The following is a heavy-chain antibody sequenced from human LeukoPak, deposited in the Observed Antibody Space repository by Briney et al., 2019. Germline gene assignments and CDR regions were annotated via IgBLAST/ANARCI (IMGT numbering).Heavy chain of an antibody. V-gene: IGHV4-34*01. Sequence: PSETLSLTCAVYGGSFSGYYWSWIRQPPGKGLEWIGEINHSGSTNYNPSLKSRVTISVDTSKNQFSLKLSSVTAADTAVYYCARHTAASITYTDYFDYWGQGTLVTVSS. CDR3: ARHTAASITYTDYFDY. CDR1: GGSFSGYY. D-gene: IGHD3-16*01. J-gene: IGHJ4*02. CDR2: INHSGST.